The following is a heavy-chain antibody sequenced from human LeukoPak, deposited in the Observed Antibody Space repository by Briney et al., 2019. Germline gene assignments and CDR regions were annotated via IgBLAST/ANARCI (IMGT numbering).Heavy chain of an antibody. J-gene: IGHJ4*02. CDR2: FIPMYTTP. CDR1: GGTFTSYA. V-gene: IGHV1-69*06. CDR3: ARGPYDSSGYTKFDY. Sequence: SVKVSCKASGGTFTSYAITWVRQAPGQGLEWMGGFIPMYTTPNYAQNFQGRVTITADKSTNTAYMELNSLRYEDTAVYYCARGPYDSSGYTKFDYWGQGTLVTVSS. D-gene: IGHD3-22*01.